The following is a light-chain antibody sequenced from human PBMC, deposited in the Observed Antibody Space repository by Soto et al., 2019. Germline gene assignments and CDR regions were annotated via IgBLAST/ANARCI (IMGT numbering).Light chain of an antibody. Sequence: DIQMTQSPSSLSASVGDRVTITCRSSQSISSYLNWYQQKPGKAHKLLIYAASSLQSGVPSRFSGSGSGTDFTLTISSLQPEDFATYYCQQSYSTPGVTFGQGTRVEIK. V-gene: IGKV1-39*01. J-gene: IGKJ5*01. CDR2: AAS. CDR3: QQSYSTPGVT. CDR1: QSISSY.